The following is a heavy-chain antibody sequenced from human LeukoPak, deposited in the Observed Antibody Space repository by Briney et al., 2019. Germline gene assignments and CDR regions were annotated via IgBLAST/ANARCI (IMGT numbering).Heavy chain of an antibody. CDR2: IYHSGST. D-gene: IGHD4-11*01. J-gene: IGHJ4*02. Sequence: SETLSLTCTVSGGSISSSSYYWGWIRQPPGKGLEWIGSIYHSGSTYYNPSLKSRVTISVDTSKNQFSLKLSSVTAADTAVYYCARRSTVTTYYFDYWGQGTLVTASS. CDR3: ARRSTVTTYYFDY. CDR1: GGSISSSSYY. V-gene: IGHV4-39*07.